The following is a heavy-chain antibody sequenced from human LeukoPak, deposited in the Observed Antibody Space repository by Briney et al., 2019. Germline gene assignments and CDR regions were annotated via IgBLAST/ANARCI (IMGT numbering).Heavy chain of an antibody. CDR3: AKNRIYAYGLWDFDY. J-gene: IGHJ4*02. D-gene: IGHD3-10*01. CDR2: ILTSGGT. V-gene: IGHV3-23*01. Sequence: GGSLILSCTASGFTFSTYTMSWVRQAPGEGLKWVSGILTSGGTYYADSVKGRFTISRDNSKNTLYLQMHSLRAGDTAVYYCAKNRIYAYGLWDFDYWGQGTLVTVSS. CDR1: GFTFSTYT.